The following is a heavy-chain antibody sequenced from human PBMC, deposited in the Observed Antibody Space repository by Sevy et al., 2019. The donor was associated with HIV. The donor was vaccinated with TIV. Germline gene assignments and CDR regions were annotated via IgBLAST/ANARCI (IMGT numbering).Heavy chain of an antibody. Sequence: SETPSLTCTVSGDSINNYYWSWIRQPPGKGLEWIGHILYSYNRGSTNYNPSLKSRVTISVDTSKNQFSLSLTSVTAADTAVYYCARAEARYNWNYVRFDTWGQGALVTVSS. CDR3: ARAEARYNWNYVRFDT. CDR1: GDSINNYY. J-gene: IGHJ5*02. D-gene: IGHD1-7*01. CDR2: SYNRGST. V-gene: IGHV4-59*13.